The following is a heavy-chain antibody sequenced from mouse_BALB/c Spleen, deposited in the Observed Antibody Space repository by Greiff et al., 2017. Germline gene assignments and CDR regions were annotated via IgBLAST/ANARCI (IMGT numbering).Heavy chain of an antibody. CDR2: INPSNGGT. D-gene: IGHD2-1*01. CDR1: GYTFTSYY. Sequence: VQLQQPGAELVKPGASVKLSCKASGYTFTSYYMYWVKQRPGQGLEWIGGINPSNGGTNFNEKFKSKATLTVDKSSSTAYMQLRSLTSEDSAVYYCARIYGNDWYFDVWGAGTTVTVSS. CDR3: ARIYGNDWYFDV. V-gene: IGHV1S81*02. J-gene: IGHJ1*01.